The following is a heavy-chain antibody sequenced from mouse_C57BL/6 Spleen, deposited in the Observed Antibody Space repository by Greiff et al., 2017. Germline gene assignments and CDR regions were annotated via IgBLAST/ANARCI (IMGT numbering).Heavy chain of an antibody. CDR2: ISSGSSTI. V-gene: IGHV5-17*01. Sequence: EVQGVESGGGLVKPGGSLKLSCAASGFTFSDYGMHWVRQAPEKGLEWVAYISSGSSTIDYADTVKGRFTISRDNAKNTLFLQMTSLRSEDTAMYYCARRSNYGDYYAMDYWGQGTSVTVSS. D-gene: IGHD2-5*01. J-gene: IGHJ4*01. CDR1: GFTFSDYG. CDR3: ARRSNYGDYYAMDY.